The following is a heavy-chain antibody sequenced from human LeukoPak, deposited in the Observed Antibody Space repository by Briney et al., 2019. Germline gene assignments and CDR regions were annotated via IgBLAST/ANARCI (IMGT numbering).Heavy chain of an antibody. Sequence: SETLSLTCTVSGGSISSYYWSWIRQPPGKGLEWIGYIYYSGSTNYNPSLKSRVTISVDTSKNQFSLKLSSVTAADTAVYYCARDLGYSSSWDAFDIWGQGTMVTVSS. CDR1: GGSISSYY. CDR3: ARDLGYSSSWDAFDI. D-gene: IGHD6-13*01. CDR2: IYYSGST. J-gene: IGHJ3*02. V-gene: IGHV4-59*01.